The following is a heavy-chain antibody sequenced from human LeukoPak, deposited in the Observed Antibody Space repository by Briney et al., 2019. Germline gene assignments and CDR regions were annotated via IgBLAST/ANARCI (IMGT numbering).Heavy chain of an antibody. D-gene: IGHD5-12*01. J-gene: IGHJ4*02. CDR2: INSDGSST. CDR3: ARASGYDYLDFDC. V-gene: IGHV3-74*01. CDR1: GFTFSSYW. Sequence: GGSLRLSCAASGFTFSSYWMHWVRQAPGKGLVWVSRINSDGSSTSYADSVKGRFTISRDNAKNTLYLQMNSLRAEDTAVYYCARASGYDYLDFDCWGQGTLVTVSS.